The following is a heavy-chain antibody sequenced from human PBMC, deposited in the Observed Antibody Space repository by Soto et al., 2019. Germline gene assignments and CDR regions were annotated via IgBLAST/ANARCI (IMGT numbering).Heavy chain of an antibody. V-gene: IGHV4-34*01. D-gene: IGHD2-15*01. Sequence: SETLSLTCAVYGGSFSGYYWSLIRQPPGKGLEWIGEINHSGSTNYNPSLKSRVTISVDTSKNQFSLKLSSVTAADTAVYYCARGQRWFNWFDPWGQGTLVTVSS. CDR2: INHSGST. J-gene: IGHJ5*02. CDR1: GGSFSGYY. CDR3: ARGQRWFNWFDP.